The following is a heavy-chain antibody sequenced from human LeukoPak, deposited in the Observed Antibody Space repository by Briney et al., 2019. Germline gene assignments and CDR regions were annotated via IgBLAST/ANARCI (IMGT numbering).Heavy chain of an antibody. CDR1: GFTFSSYG. Sequence: GGSLRLSCAASGFTFSSYGMHWVRQAPGKGLEWVAVISYDGSNKYYADSVKGRFTISRDNSKNTLYLQMNSLRAEDTAVYYCARDRHYYGSGSYFSYYYYYYMDVWGKGTTVTISS. D-gene: IGHD3-10*01. V-gene: IGHV3-30*03. CDR3: ARDRHYYGSGSYFSYYYYYYMDV. J-gene: IGHJ6*03. CDR2: ISYDGSNK.